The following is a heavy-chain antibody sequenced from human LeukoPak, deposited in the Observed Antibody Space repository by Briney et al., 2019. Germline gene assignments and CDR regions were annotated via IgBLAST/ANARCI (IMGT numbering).Heavy chain of an antibody. J-gene: IGHJ4*02. CDR3: ARDNLEASWGSPGDY. CDR1: EYTFSVYH. V-gene: IGHV1-2*02. D-gene: IGHD2-2*01. CDR2: INPNSGGT. Sequence: VASVKVSCKASEYTFSVYHIHWVRQAPGQGLEWMGWINPNSGGTNYAQKFQGRVTLTRDTSMSTAYMEISRLTSDDTAVYYCARDNLEASWGSPGDYWGQGTLVTVSS.